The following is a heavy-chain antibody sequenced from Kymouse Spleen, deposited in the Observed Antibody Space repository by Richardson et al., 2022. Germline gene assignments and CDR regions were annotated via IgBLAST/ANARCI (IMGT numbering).Heavy chain of an antibody. CDR2: INHSGST. J-gene: IGHJ6*02. CDR3: ARDSIAAAGTATTTVWTS. D-gene: IGHD6-13*01. V-gene: IGHV4-34*01. CDR1: GGSFSGYY. Sequence: QVQLQQWGAGLLKPSETLSLTCAVYGGSFSGYYWSWIRQPPGKGLEWIGEINHSGSTNYNPSLKSRVTISVDTSKNQFSLKLSSVTAADTAVYYCARDSIAAAGTATTTVWTSGAKGPRSPSPQ.